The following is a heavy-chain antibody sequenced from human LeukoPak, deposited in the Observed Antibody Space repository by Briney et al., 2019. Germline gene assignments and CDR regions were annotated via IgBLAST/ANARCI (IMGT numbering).Heavy chain of an antibody. J-gene: IGHJ5*02. Sequence: ASVKVSCKTSGYTFTSYGISWVRQAPGQGLEWMGWISAYNGNTNYAQKLQDRVTMTTDTSTSTAYMELRSLRSDDTAVYYCARVYNRGSGYENWFDPWGQGTLVTVSS. CDR1: GYTFTSYG. CDR3: ARVYNRGSGYENWFDP. D-gene: IGHD3-3*01. V-gene: IGHV1-18*01. CDR2: ISAYNGNT.